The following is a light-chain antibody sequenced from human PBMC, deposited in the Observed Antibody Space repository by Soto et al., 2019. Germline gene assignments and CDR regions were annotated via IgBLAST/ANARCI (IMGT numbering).Light chain of an antibody. CDR3: SSRTVTLTVV. CDR1: SNDVGGNNL. J-gene: IGLJ2*01. Sequence: QSVLTQPASVSGSPGQSITISCTGTSNDVGGNNLVSWYQQYPGKAPKLIISEVTNRPSGVSNRFSGSKSGNTASLSISGLQAEDEADYYCSSRTVTLTVVFGGGTNVTVL. V-gene: IGLV2-14*01. CDR2: EVT.